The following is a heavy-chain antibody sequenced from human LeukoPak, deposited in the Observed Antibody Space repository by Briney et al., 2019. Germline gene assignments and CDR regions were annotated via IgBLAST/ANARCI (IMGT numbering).Heavy chain of an antibody. V-gene: IGHV4-61*02. D-gene: IGHD3-22*01. CDR1: GGSISSGSYD. Sequence: PSETLSLTCTVSGGSISSGSYDWSWIRQPAGKGLEWIGRIYTSGSTNYNPSLKSRVTISVDTSKNQFSLKLSSVTAADTAVYYCARAGDSSGYPSDYWGEGTVVTVSS. CDR2: IYTSGST. J-gene: IGHJ4*02. CDR3: ARAGDSSGYPSDY.